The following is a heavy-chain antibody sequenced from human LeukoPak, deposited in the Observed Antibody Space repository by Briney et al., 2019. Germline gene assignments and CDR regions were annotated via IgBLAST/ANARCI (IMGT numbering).Heavy chain of an antibody. D-gene: IGHD4-17*01. V-gene: IGHV3-7*01. CDR1: GFTFGNHW. J-gene: IGHJ4*02. CDR2: INQDESET. CDR3: ARGMTTES. Sequence: GGSLRLSCAGSGFTFGNHWMTWVRQAPGKGLEWVANINQDESETYSVDSVKGRFTISRDNANNLLYLQMNSLKVDDTAVYYCARGMTTESWGQGTLVTVSS.